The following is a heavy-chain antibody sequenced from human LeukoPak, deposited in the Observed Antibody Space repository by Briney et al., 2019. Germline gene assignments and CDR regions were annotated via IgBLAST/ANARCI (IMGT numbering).Heavy chain of an antibody. CDR2: IRSKAYGGTT. CDR1: GFTFSSYW. Sequence: GGSLRLSCAASGFTFSSYWMSWFRQAPGKGLEWVGFIRSKAYGGTTEYAASVKGRFTISRDDSKSIAYLQMNSLKTEDTAVYYCTREGGPEYSSGWYFFHSSHYFDYWGQGTLVTVSS. J-gene: IGHJ4*02. CDR3: TREGGPEYSSGWYFFHSSHYFDY. V-gene: IGHV3-49*03. D-gene: IGHD6-19*01.